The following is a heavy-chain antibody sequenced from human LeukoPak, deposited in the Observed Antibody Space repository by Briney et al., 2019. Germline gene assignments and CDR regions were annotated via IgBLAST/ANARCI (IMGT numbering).Heavy chain of an antibody. Sequence: GSLRLSCAASGFTFSAYGMHWVRQAPGKRLEWVTFIRYDESLKFYADSVKGRFTISRDNAKNSLYLQMNSLRAEDTAVYYCARVFEDIVVVVAATLYYYGMDVWGQGTTVTVSS. D-gene: IGHD2-15*01. J-gene: IGHJ6*02. CDR3: ARVFEDIVVVVAATLYYYGMDV. CDR2: IRYDESLK. CDR1: GFTFSAYG. V-gene: IGHV3-30*02.